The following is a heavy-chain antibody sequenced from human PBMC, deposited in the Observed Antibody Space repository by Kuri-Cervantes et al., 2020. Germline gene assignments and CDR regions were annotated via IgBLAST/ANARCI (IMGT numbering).Heavy chain of an antibody. CDR3: ARLQGHGMDV. CDR1: YW. CDR2: IYPGDSDT. Sequence: YWSWIRQPAGKGLEWMGIIYPGDSDTRYSPSFQGQVTISADKSISTAYLQWSSLKASDTAMYYCARLQGHGMDVWGQGTTVTVSS. J-gene: IGHJ6*02. V-gene: IGHV5-51*01. D-gene: IGHD4-11*01.